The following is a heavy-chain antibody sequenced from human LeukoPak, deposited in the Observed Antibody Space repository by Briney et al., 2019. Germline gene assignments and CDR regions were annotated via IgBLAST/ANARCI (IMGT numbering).Heavy chain of an antibody. CDR2: INPSGGST. CDR3: AREEVYDFWSGYLYRGRPNDAFDI. CDR1: GYTFTSYY. J-gene: IGHJ3*02. Sequence: ASVKVSCKASGYTFTSYYMHWVRQAPGQGLEWMGIINPSGGSTSYAQKFQGRVTMTRDMSTSTVYMELSSLRSEDTAVYYCAREEVYDFWSGYLYRGRPNDAFDIWGQGTMVTVSS. D-gene: IGHD3-3*01. V-gene: IGHV1-46*01.